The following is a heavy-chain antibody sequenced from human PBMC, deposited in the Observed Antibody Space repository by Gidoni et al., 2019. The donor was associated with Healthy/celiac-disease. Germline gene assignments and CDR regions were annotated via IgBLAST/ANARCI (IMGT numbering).Heavy chain of an antibody. CDR1: GFTFDDYA. D-gene: IGHD2-8*02. Sequence: EVQLVESGGGLVQPGRSLRLSCAPSGFTFDDYAMHWVRQAPGKGLEWVSGISWNSGSIGYADSVKGRFTISRDNAKNSLYLQMNSLRAEDTALYYCAKDWNTGGYYYYGMDVWGQGTTVTVSS. V-gene: IGHV3-9*01. CDR3: AKDWNTGGYYYYGMDV. J-gene: IGHJ6*02. CDR2: ISWNSGSI.